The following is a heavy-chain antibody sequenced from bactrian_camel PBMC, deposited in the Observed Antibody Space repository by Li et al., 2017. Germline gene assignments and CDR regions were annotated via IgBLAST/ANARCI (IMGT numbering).Heavy chain of an antibody. J-gene: IGHJ6*01. D-gene: IGHD7*01. CDR2: IKTGDGST. CDR1: VDINSMYC. Sequence: VQLVESGGGSVQSGGSLRLSCAASVDINSMYCLGWFRQAPGKKREGVAAIKTGDGSTFYSDSVKGRFTISQDNAKNTVYLPMNNLKPEDTALYHCAAERFASVGGDPSFFRYRGQGTQVTVS. CDR3: AAERFASVGGDPSFFRY. V-gene: IGHV3S1*01.